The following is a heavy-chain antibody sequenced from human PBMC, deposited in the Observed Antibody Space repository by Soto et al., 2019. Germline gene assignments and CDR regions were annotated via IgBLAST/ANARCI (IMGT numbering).Heavy chain of an antibody. V-gene: IGHV4-31*03. CDR3: ARDGVGWSRFEP. D-gene: IGHD3-16*01. CDR1: GGSIISGGYY. J-gene: IGHJ5*02. Sequence: QVQLQESGPGLVKPSQTLSLTCTFSGGSIISGGYYWSWIRQHPGKGLEWIGYIYYSGSTYYNPSLKSRVTISVDTFKNQFSLKMGFVTAADKVVYYCARDGVGWSRFEPWGQGTLVTVSS. CDR2: IYYSGST.